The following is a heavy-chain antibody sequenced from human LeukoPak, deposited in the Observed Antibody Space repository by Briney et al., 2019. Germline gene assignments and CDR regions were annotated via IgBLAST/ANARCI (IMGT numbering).Heavy chain of an antibody. Sequence: SETLSLTCTVSGGSISSSSYYWGWIRQPPGKGREWIGSIYYSGSTYYNPSLKSRVTISVDTSKNQFSLKLSSVTAADTAVYYCARVRPPMVRGVMGAFDYWGQGTLVTVSS. CDR2: IYYSGST. D-gene: IGHD3-10*01. CDR1: GGSISSSSYY. V-gene: IGHV4-39*07. J-gene: IGHJ4*02. CDR3: ARVRPPMVRGVMGAFDY.